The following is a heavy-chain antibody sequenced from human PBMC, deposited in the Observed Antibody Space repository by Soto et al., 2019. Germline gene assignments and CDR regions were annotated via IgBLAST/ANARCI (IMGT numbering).Heavy chain of an antibody. J-gene: IGHJ4*02. CDR1: GFTFNTYA. D-gene: IGHD3-10*01. CDR3: AKQRAGYGSGSDTYDFDF. CDR2: LSGSGGTT. Sequence: EVQLLESGGGLVQPGGSLRLSCSTSGFTFNTYAMNWVRQAPGKGLEWVSALSGSGGTTYYADSVRGRFTISRDNSKNTLFLQRNVLSAEDTALYYCAKQRAGYGSGSDTYDFDFWGQGTLVTVSS. V-gene: IGHV3-23*01.